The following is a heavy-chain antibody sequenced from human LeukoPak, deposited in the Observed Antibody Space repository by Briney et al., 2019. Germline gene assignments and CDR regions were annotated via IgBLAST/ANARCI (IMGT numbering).Heavy chain of an antibody. Sequence: GSPCPSRAASGFASNTYAMHGVRQAPGKGLEWVTVMSYDGSNKYYADSVRVRFTISRDNTKNTLYLQMDSLRVEDTAVYYCSRNGPRRLDCWGQGTQVTVSS. V-gene: IGHV3-30-3*02. CDR2: MSYDGSNK. CDR3: SRNGPRRLDC. J-gene: IGHJ4*02. CDR1: GFASNTYA.